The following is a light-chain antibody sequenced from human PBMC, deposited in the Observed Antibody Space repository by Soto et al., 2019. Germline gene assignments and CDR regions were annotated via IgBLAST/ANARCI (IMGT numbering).Light chain of an antibody. Sequence: EIVLTQSPGTLSLSPGERATLSCRASQSVSSSYLAWYQQKPGQAPRLLIYGASSRATGVPDRFSGSGSGTDFNLTISRLEPEDFAVYYCQQRHNWPITFGQGTRLEI. CDR3: QQRHNWPIT. J-gene: IGKJ5*01. CDR1: QSVSSSY. V-gene: IGKV3D-20*02. CDR2: GAS.